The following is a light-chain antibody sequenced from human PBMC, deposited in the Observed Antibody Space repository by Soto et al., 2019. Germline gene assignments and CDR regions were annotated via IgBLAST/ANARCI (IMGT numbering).Light chain of an antibody. Sequence: EVVMTQPPATLSVSPGERATLSCRASQSVNANLAWYQQKPGQAPRLLIHGASNRATGIPARFSGSGFGTEFILTISSLQSEDFAVYYCQQYNTWLWTFGQGTKVEI. J-gene: IGKJ1*01. CDR2: GAS. V-gene: IGKV3-15*01. CDR1: QSVNAN. CDR3: QQYNTWLWT.